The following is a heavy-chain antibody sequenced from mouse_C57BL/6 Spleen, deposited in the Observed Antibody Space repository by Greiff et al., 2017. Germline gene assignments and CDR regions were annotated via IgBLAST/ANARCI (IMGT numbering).Heavy chain of an antibody. CDR1: GYTFTSYW. CDR3: TRDYGSSYPLYYFDY. J-gene: IGHJ2*01. CDR2: IYPGNSDT. Sequence: EVQLQQSGTVLARPGASVKMSCKTSGYTFTSYWMHWVKQRPGQGLEWIGAIYPGNSDTSYNQKFKGKAKLTAVTSASTACMELSSLTNEDSAVYYCTRDYGSSYPLYYFDYWGQGTTLTVSS. V-gene: IGHV1-5*01. D-gene: IGHD1-1*01.